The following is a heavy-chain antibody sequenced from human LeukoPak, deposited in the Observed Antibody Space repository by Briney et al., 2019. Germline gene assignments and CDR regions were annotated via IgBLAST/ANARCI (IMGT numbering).Heavy chain of an antibody. CDR3: AIVVPAATVFEY. V-gene: IGHV1-2*02. J-gene: IGHJ4*02. D-gene: IGHD2-2*01. CDR2: INPNSGGT. Sequence: ASVKVSCKASGYTFTGYYMHWVRQAPGQGLEWMGWINPNSGGTNYAQKFQGRVTMTRDTSISTAYMELSRLRSDDTAVYYCAIVVPAATVFEYWGQGTLVTVSS. CDR1: GYTFTGYY.